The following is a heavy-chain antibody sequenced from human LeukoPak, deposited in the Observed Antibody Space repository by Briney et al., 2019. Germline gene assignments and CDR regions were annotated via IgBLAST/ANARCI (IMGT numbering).Heavy chain of an antibody. Sequence: GGSLRLSCAASGFTFSSYAMHWVRQAPGMGLEYVSAISSNGGSTYYANSVKGRFTISRDNSENTLYLQMGSLRAEDMAVYYCARVPYYSSGGDYWGQGTLVTVSS. J-gene: IGHJ4*02. V-gene: IGHV3-64*01. CDR3: ARVPYYSSGGDY. D-gene: IGHD6-19*01. CDR1: GFTFSSYA. CDR2: ISSNGGST.